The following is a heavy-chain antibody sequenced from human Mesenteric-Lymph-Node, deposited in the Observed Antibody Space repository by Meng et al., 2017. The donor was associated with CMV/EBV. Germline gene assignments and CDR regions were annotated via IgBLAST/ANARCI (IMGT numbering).Heavy chain of an antibody. CDR3: ARAIDSYLLRAFNI. D-gene: IGHD3-10*01. CDR2: ISSPKYK. J-gene: IGHJ3*02. Sequence: GGSLRLSCAASGFTTGGSSLIWVRQAPGKGLEWVSPISSPKYKYFADSMKGRFTISRDNAKNSLYLQMNSLRAEDTAFYHCARAIDSYLLRAFNIWGQGTMVTVSS. CDR1: GFTTGGSS. V-gene: IGHV3-21*04.